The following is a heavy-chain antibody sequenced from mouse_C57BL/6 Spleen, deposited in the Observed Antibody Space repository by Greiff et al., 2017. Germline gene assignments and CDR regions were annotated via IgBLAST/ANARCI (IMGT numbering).Heavy chain of an antibody. CDR2: INYDGSST. D-gene: IGHD1-1*01. CDR1: GFTFSDYY. V-gene: IGHV5-16*01. CDR3: AREEYYYGSSYWYFDV. J-gene: IGHJ1*03. Sequence: EVMLVESEGGLVQPGSSMKLSCTASGFTFSDYYMAWVRQVPEKGLEWVANINYDGSSTYYLDSLKSRFIISRDNAKNILYLQMSSLKSEDTATYYCAREEYYYGSSYWYFDVWGTGTTVTVSS.